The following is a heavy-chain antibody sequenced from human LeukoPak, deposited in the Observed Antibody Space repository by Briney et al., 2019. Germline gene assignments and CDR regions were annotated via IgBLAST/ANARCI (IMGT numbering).Heavy chain of an antibody. J-gene: IGHJ6*03. Sequence: GGSLRLSCAASGFTFDDYTMHWVRQAPGKGLEWVSLISWDGGSTYYADSVKGRFTISRDNSKNSLYLQMNSLRTEDTALYYCAKDGGYRSSTSCYPFSRVRNYYYYYMDVWGKGTTVTVSS. V-gene: IGHV3-43*01. CDR3: AKDGGYRSSTSCYPFSRVRNYYYYYMDV. CDR2: ISWDGGST. D-gene: IGHD2-2*01. CDR1: GFTFDDYT.